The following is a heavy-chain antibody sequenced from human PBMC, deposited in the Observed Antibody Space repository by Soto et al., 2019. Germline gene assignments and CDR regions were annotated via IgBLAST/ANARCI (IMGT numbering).Heavy chain of an antibody. J-gene: IGHJ4*02. Sequence: FRLSCAASGFTVTNYEMSWVRQAPGKGLEWVSYINSGGTSIKYADSVKGRFTISRDNARNSLYLQMNSLRDEDTAVYYCAREKYGDAFDFWGQGALVTVSS. D-gene: IGHD4-17*01. CDR1: GFTVTNYE. CDR3: AREKYGDAFDF. V-gene: IGHV3-48*03. CDR2: INSGGTSI.